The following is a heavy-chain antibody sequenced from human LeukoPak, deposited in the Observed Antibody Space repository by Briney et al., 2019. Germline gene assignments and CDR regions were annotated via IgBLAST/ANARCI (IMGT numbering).Heavy chain of an antibody. Sequence: ASETLPLTCAVYGGSFSGYYWSWIRQPPGKGLEWIGEINHSGSTNYNPSLKSRVTISVDTSKNQFSLKLSSVTAADTAVYYCARGYSGSYLYWGQGTLVTVSS. CDR3: ARGYSGSYLY. D-gene: IGHD1-26*01. CDR1: GGSFSGYY. J-gene: IGHJ4*02. V-gene: IGHV4-34*01. CDR2: INHSGST.